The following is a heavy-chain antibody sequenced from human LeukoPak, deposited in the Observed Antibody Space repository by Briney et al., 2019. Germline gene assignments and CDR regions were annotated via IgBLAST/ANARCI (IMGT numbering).Heavy chain of an antibody. J-gene: IGHJ4*02. CDR2: IVVGSGNT. D-gene: IGHD6-13*01. V-gene: IGHV1-58*02. CDR1: GFTFTSSA. Sequence: ASVKVSCKASGFTFTSSAMQWVRQARGQRLEWIGWIVVGSGNTNYAQKFQEGVTITRDMSTSTAYMELSSLRSEDTAVYYCAAAMPLARHFDSEAGIAAAGFDYWGQGTLVTVSS. CDR3: AAAMPLARHFDSEAGIAAAGFDY.